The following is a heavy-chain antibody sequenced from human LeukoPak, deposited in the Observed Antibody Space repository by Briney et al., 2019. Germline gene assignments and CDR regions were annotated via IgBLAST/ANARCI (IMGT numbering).Heavy chain of an antibody. D-gene: IGHD6-19*01. CDR2: IYYSGST. V-gene: IGHV4-59*01. CDR3: ARPYTSGYRGAFDI. J-gene: IGHJ3*02. Sequence: SETLSLTCTVSGGSISSYYWSWIRQFPGKGLEWIGYIYYSGSTNYNPSLKSRVTISVDTSKNQFSLKLSSVTAAGTAVYYCARPYTSGYRGAFDIWGQGTMVTVPS. CDR1: GGSISSYY.